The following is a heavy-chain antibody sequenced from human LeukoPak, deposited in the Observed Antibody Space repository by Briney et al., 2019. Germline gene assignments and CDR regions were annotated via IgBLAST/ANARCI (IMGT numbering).Heavy chain of an antibody. CDR2: IYYSGST. V-gene: IGHV4-59*01. D-gene: IGHD6-13*01. CDR1: GGSISSYY. CDR3: ARQGQHGDY. Sequence: PSETLSLTCTVSGGSISSYYWSCIRQPPGKGLEWIGYIYYSGSTNYNPSLKSRVTISVDTSKNQFSLKLSSVTAADTAVYYCARQGQHGDYWGQGTLVTVSS. J-gene: IGHJ4*02.